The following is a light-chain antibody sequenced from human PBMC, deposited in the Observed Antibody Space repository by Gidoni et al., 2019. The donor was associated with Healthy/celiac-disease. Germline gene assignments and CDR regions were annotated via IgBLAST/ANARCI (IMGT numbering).Light chain of an antibody. J-gene: IGKJ1*01. V-gene: IGKV4-1*01. Sequence: DIVITPSPDSLAVSLGERATINCKSSQSVLYSSNNKNYLAWYQHKPGQPPKLLIYWAYTRESGVPDRFSGSGSGTDFTLTISSLQAEDVAVYYCQQYYSTPWTFGQGTKVEIK. CDR2: WAY. CDR3: QQYYSTPWT. CDR1: QSVLYSSNNKNY.